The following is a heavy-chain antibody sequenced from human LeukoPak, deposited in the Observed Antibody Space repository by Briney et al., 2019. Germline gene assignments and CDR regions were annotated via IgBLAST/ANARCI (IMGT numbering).Heavy chain of an antibody. V-gene: IGHV4-34*01. CDR3: ARAFRYYGSGSYLSY. J-gene: IGHJ4*02. Sequence: PSETPSLTCAVYGGSFSGYYWSWIRQPPGKGLEWIGEINHSGSTNYNPSLKSRVTISVDTSKNQFSLKLSSVTAADTAVYYCARAFRYYGSGSYLSYWGQGTLVTVSS. CDR1: GGSFSGYY. CDR2: INHSGST. D-gene: IGHD3-10*01.